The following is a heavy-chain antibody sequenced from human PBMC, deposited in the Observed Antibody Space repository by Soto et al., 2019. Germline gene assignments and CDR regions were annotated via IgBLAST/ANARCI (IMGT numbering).Heavy chain of an antibody. CDR3: ASLGDPVYYYGSGINGKDMDV. CDR2: IYYSGST. D-gene: IGHD3-10*01. V-gene: IGHV4-59*01. J-gene: IGHJ6*02. CDR1: GGSISSYY. Sequence: SETLSLTCTVSGGSISSYYWSWIRQPPGKGLEWIGYIYYSGSTNYNPSLKSRVTISVDTSKNQFSLKLSSVTAADTAVYYCASLGDPVYYYGSGINGKDMDVWGQGTTVTVSS.